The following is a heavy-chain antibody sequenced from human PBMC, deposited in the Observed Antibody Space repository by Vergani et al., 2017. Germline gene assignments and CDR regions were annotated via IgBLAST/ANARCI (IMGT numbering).Heavy chain of an antibody. CDR1: GYSSTSYW. Sequence: EVQLVQSGAEVKKPGESLKISCKGSGYSSTSYWIGWVRQMPGKGLEWMGIIYPGDSDTRYSPSFQGQVTISADKSISTAYLQWSSLKASDTAMYYCARLPKPNNRPTNYYGMDVWGQGTTVTVSS. V-gene: IGHV5-51*03. CDR2: IYPGDSDT. J-gene: IGHJ6*02. D-gene: IGHD1-14*01. CDR3: ARLPKPNNRPTNYYGMDV.